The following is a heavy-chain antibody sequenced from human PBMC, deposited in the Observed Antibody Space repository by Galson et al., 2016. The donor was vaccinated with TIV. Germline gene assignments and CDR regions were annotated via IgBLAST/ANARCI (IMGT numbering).Heavy chain of an antibody. D-gene: IGHD6-6*01. J-gene: IGHJ4*02. Sequence: SETLSLTCVVSGYSISSGFYGGWVRQSPEKGLAWIGHVYYSGTTYYHPSLESRVTISVDTSKNQFSLSLTSVTAADTALYFCARRGSSSGAFDFWGQGILVTVSS. V-gene: IGHV4-38-2*01. CDR3: ARRGSSSGAFDF. CDR1: GYSISSGFY. CDR2: VYYSGTT.